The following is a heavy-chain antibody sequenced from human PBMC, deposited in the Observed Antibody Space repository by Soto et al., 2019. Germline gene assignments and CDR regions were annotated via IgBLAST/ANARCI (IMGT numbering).Heavy chain of an antibody. V-gene: IGHV3-21*01. CDR3: AREGGYCSGGGCRYFDY. CDR2: INSDAYI. D-gene: IGHD2-15*01. J-gene: IGHJ4*02. CDR1: GFTFSTYS. Sequence: EMQLVESGGGLVKPGGSLRLSCAASGFTFSTYSMNWVRQAPGKGLEWLSSINSDAYIYYADSVQGRFTVSRDNAKNSLYLQMSSLTDEDTAVYYCAREGGYCSGGGCRYFDYWGQGTLVTVSS.